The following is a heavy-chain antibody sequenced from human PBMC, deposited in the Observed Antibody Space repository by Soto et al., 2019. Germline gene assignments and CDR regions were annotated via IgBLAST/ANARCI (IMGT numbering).Heavy chain of an antibody. CDR3: VKSGDNYNALDY. D-gene: IGHD1-1*01. CDR2: SSNSGSFT. J-gene: IGHJ4*02. V-gene: IGHV3-11*06. CDR1: GFTLSDHH. Sequence: GGSLRLSCTASGFTLSDHHTSWIRPAPGKGLEWIGYSSNSGSFTRYADSVKGRFSISRDNAKNSLYLQINSLRGDDTAIYYCVKSGDNYNALDYWGQGTPVTVSS.